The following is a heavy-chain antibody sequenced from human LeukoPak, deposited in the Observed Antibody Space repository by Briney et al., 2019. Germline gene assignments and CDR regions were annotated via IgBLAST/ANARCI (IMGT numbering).Heavy chain of an antibody. D-gene: IGHD3-22*01. CDR1: GFTFSNYG. V-gene: IGHV3-30*18. Sequence: SGGSLRLSCAASGFTFSNYGMHWVRQAPGEGLEWVAVISYDGSNKYYADSVKGRFTISRDNSKNTLYLQMNSLRAEDTAVYYCAKGSPNYYDSSGYYENFDYWGQGTLVTVSS. CDR3: AKGSPNYYDSSGYYENFDY. J-gene: IGHJ4*02. CDR2: ISYDGSNK.